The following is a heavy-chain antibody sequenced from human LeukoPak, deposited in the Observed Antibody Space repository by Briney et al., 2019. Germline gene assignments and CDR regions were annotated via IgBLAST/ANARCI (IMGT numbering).Heavy chain of an antibody. CDR2: ISGSGVST. V-gene: IGHV3-23*01. J-gene: IGHJ6*02. D-gene: IGHD6-13*01. Sequence: GSLILSCAASGFTFSSYAMSWVRQPPGKGLEWVSAISGSGVSTYYADSVKGRFTISRDNSKNTLYLQMNSLRAEDTAVYYCAKVGSSWTGYYYGMDVWGQGTTVTVSS. CDR3: AKVGSSWTGYYYGMDV. CDR1: GFTFSSYA.